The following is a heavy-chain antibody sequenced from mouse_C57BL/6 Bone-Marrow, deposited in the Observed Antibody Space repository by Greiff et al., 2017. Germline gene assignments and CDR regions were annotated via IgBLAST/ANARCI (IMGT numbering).Heavy chain of an antibody. CDR2: INPYNGGT. D-gene: IGHD2-3*01. J-gene: IGHJ4*01. CDR1: GYTFTDYY. Sequence: VQLKQSGPVLVKPGASVKMSCKASGYTFTDYYMNWVKQSHGKSLEWIGVINPYNGGTSYNQKFKGKATLTVDTSSSTAYMELNSLTSEDSAVYYFARCDGYPHYYAMDYWGQGTSVTVSS. CDR3: ARCDGYPHYYAMDY. V-gene: IGHV1-19*01.